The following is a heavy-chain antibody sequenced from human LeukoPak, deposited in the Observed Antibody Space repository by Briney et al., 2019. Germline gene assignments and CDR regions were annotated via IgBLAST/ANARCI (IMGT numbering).Heavy chain of an antibody. CDR3: ARGKSRGSHIDY. V-gene: IGHV4-59*01. D-gene: IGHD1-26*01. Sequence: PSETLSLTCTVFGVSISGNYWSWIRQPPGKGLEWIGYIFYTGSTEYNPSLQSRLTILIDTSKNQFSLKLSSVSAADTAVYYCARGKSRGSHIDYWGQGTLVTVSS. CDR1: GVSISGNY. J-gene: IGHJ4*02. CDR2: IFYTGST.